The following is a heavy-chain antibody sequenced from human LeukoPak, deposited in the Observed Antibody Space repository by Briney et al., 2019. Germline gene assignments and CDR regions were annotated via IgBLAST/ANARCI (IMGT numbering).Heavy chain of an antibody. J-gene: IGHJ4*02. V-gene: IGHV3-48*01. CDR3: ARDPGTYCSSTSCPRTPPFDY. CDR2: ISSSSSTI. D-gene: IGHD2-2*01. Sequence: HPGGSLRLSCAASGFTFSSYAMSWVRQAPGKGLEWVSYISSSSSTIYYADSVKGRFTISRDNAKNSLYLQMNSLRAEDTAVYYCARDPGTYCSSTSCPRTPPFDYWGQGTLVTVSS. CDR1: GFTFSSYA.